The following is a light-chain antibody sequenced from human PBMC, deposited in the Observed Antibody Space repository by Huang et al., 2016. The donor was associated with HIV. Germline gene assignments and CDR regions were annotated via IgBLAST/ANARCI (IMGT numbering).Light chain of an antibody. J-gene: IGKJ5*01. CDR2: AAS. V-gene: IGKV1-39*01. Sequence: DIQMTQSPSSLSASVGDRVTITCRASQSICSYLNWYQQKPGKAPKLLIYAASSLQSGVPSRFSGSGSGTDFTLTISSLQPEDFATYYCQQSYSTLPITFGQGTRLEIK. CDR3: QQSYSTLPIT. CDR1: QSICSY.